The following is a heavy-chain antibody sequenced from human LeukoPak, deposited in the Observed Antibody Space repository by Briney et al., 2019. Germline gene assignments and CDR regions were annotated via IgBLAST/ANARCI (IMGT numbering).Heavy chain of an antibody. V-gene: IGHV4-59*01. J-gene: IGHJ6*03. CDR3: ARGGGISHYYYYMDV. Sequence: SETLSLTCTVSGGSITSYYWSWIRQPPGKGLECIGYIYYSGSTNYNPSLKSRITISVDTSKNQFSLMLNSVTAADTAVYYCARGGGISHYYYYMDVWGKGTTVTISS. CDR1: GGSITSYY. D-gene: IGHD6-13*01. CDR2: IYYSGST.